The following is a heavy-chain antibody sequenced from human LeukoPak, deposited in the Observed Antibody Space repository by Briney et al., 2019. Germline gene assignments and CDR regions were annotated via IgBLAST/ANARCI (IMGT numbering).Heavy chain of an antibody. D-gene: IGHD6-13*01. CDR1: GFTFSNYA. CDR3: AKAPTSSWRVFDY. V-gene: IGHV3-23*01. CDR2: ISGGGGST. Sequence: GGSLRLSCAASGFTFSNYAMSWVRQAPGKGLEWVSTISGGGGSTYYADSVKGRFTISSDNSKNTLYLQMNSLRAEDTAVYYCAKAPTSSWRVFDYWGQGTLVTVSS. J-gene: IGHJ4*02.